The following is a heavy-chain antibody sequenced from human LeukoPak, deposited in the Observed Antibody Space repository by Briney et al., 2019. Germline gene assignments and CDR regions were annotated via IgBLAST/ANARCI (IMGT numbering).Heavy chain of an antibody. D-gene: IGHD2-15*01. CDR1: GGSISSYY. J-gene: IGHJ3*02. CDR3: ARHVSYCSGGSCYPPNDAFDI. CDR2: IYYSGST. Sequence: PSETLSLTCTVSGGSISSYYWSWIRQPPGKGLEWIGYIYYSGSTNYNPSLKSRVTISVDTSKNQFSLKLSSVTAADTAVYYCARHVSYCSGGSCYPPNDAFDIWGQGTMVTVSS. V-gene: IGHV4-59*08.